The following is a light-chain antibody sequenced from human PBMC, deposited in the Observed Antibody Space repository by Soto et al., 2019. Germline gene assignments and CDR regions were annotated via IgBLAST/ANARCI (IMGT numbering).Light chain of an antibody. Sequence: EIVMTQSPRSLPVTPGEPASISCRSSQSLLHSNGYNYLDWYLQKPGQSPQLLIYLGSNRASGVPGRFSGSGSGTDFTLKISRVEAEDVRVYYCMQTLQKTWTFGQGTKVEIK. CDR3: MQTLQKTWT. CDR2: LGS. J-gene: IGKJ1*01. CDR1: QSLLHSNGYNY. V-gene: IGKV2-28*01.